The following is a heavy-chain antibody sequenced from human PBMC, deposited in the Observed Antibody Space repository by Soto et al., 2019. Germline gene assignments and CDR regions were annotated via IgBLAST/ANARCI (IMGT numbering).Heavy chain of an antibody. D-gene: IGHD3-3*01. J-gene: IGHJ4*02. V-gene: IGHV3-53*01. CDR1: GFIVSSNQ. CDR3: VRGPSDHKLRLVEWPYGDY. Sequence: GGSLRLSCVASGFIVSSNQMSWVRQAPGKGLEWVSVIYSGHTTYYADSVEGRFTISRDDSKNTLYLQMNSLRVEDTAVYYCVRGPSDHKLRLVEWPYGDYWGQGALVTVSS. CDR2: IYSGHTT.